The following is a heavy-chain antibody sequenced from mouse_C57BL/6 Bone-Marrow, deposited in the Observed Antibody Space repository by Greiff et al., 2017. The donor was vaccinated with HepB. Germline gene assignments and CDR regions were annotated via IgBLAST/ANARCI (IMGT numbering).Heavy chain of an antibody. J-gene: IGHJ4*01. CDR2: IDPETGGT. CDR3: TKILRSYAMDY. D-gene: IGHD1-1*01. CDR1: GYTFTDYE. Sequence: QVHVKQSGAELVRPGASVTLSCKASGYTFTDYEMHWVKQTPVHGLEWIGAIDPETGGTAYNQKFKGKAILTADKSSSTAYMELRSLTSEDSAVYYCTKILRSYAMDYWGQGTSVTVSS. V-gene: IGHV1-15*01.